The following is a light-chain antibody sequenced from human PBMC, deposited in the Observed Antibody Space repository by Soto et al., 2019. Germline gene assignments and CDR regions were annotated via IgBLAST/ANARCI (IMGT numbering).Light chain of an antibody. J-gene: IGLJ1*01. CDR2: DVS. CDR3: CSYAGSSYG. Sequence: QSALTQPRSVSGSPGQSVTISCTGTSSDVGGYNYGSWYQQHPGKAPKLMIYDVSKRPSGVPDRFSGSKSGNTASLTISGLQAEDEADYYCCSYAGSSYGFGTGTKLTVL. CDR1: SSDVGGYNY. V-gene: IGLV2-11*01.